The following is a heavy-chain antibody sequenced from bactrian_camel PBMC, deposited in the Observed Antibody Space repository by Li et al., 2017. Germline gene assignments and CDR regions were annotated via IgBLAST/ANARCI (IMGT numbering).Heavy chain of an antibody. V-gene: IGHV3S67*01. CDR1: GFPFSRYC. Sequence: VQLVESGGGSVQVGGSLKLSCAASGFPFSRYCMGWFRQAPGKEHEGVAIIGSAEAIDYAESVMGRFTISKENAKNTLYLQMNRLKSEDTAMYYCAADLRWRGSWSSVGDFTYWGQGTQVTVS. J-gene: IGHJ6*01. D-gene: IGHD6*01. CDR2: IGSAEAI. CDR3: AADLRWRGSWSSVGDFTY.